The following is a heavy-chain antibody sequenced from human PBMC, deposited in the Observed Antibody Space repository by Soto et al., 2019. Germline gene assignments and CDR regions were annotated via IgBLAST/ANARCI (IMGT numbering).Heavy chain of an antibody. D-gene: IGHD1-26*01. CDR1: GYTFTSYG. CDR3: ARDRSGSYYEDYYYYDMDV. CDR2: ISAYNGNT. Sequence: ASVKVSCKASGYTFTSYGISWVRQAPGQGLEWMGWISAYNGNTNYAQKLQGRVTMTTDTSTSTAYMELRSLRSDDTAVYYCARDRSGSYYEDYYYYDMDVWGQGTTVTVSS. J-gene: IGHJ6*02. V-gene: IGHV1-18*01.